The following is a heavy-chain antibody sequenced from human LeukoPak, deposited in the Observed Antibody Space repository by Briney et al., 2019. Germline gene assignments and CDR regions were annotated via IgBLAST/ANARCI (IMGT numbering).Heavy chain of an antibody. CDR1: GFTFSSYA. J-gene: IGHJ4*02. CDR3: ARAREYYYDSSGFGY. Sequence: GGSLRLSCAASGFTFSSYAMSWVRQAPGKGLEWVAVIWYDGSNKYYADSVKGRFTISRDNSKNTLYLQMNSLRAEDTAMYYCARAREYYYDSSGFGYWGQGTLVTVSS. D-gene: IGHD3-22*01. V-gene: IGHV3-33*08. CDR2: IWYDGSNK.